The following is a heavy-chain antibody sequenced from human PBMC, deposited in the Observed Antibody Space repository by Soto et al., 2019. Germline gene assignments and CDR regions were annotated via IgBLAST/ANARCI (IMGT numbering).Heavy chain of an antibody. CDR1: GGSISSGGYY. V-gene: IGHV4-31*03. J-gene: IGHJ5*02. CDR3: ARGDDYGDNWFDP. Sequence: SDTLSLTCTVSGGSISSGGYYWSCIRQHPGKGLEWIGYIYYSGSTYYNPSLKSRVTISVDTSKNQFSLKLSSVTAADTAVYYCARGDDYGDNWFDPWGQGTLVTVSS. D-gene: IGHD4-17*01. CDR2: IYYSGST.